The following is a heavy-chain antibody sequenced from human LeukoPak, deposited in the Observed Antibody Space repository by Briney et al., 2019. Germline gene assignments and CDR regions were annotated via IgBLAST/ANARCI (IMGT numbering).Heavy chain of an antibody. J-gene: IGHJ6*03. CDR2: ISGGST. D-gene: IGHD4-23*01. CDR3: AKDYGGSYYYMDV. Sequence: PGGSLRLSCAASGFTVSSNEMSWVRQAPGKGLEWVSSISGGSTYYADSRKGRFTISRDNSKNTLHLQMNSLRAEDTAVYYCAKDYGGSYYYMDVWGKGTTVTVSS. CDR1: GFTVSSNE. V-gene: IGHV3-38-3*01.